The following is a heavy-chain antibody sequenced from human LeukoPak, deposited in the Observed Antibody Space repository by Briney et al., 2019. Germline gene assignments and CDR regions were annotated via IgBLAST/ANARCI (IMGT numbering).Heavy chain of an antibody. Sequence: KASETLSLTCTVSGGSISSSSYYWGWIRQPPGKGLEWIGSIYYSGSTYYNPSLKSRVTISVDTSKNQFSLKLSSVTAADTAVYYCARESTSRGYSYGSEVYFDYWGQGTLVTVSS. V-gene: IGHV4-39*07. CDR1: GGSISSSSYY. J-gene: IGHJ4*02. D-gene: IGHD5-18*01. CDR2: IYYSGST. CDR3: ARESTSRGYSYGSEVYFDY.